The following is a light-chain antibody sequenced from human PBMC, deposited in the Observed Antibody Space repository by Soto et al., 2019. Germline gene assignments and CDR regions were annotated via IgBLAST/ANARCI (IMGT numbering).Light chain of an antibody. Sequence: QSVLTQPASVSGSPGQSITISCTGTSSDVGGYNYVSWYQQRPGKAPKLMIYVVSNRPSGVSNRFSGSKSGNTASLTISGLQAEDEADYYCSSYTSSSPYVFGTGTKVTVL. CDR2: VVS. CDR3: SSYTSSSPYV. J-gene: IGLJ1*01. CDR1: SSDVGGYNY. V-gene: IGLV2-14*01.